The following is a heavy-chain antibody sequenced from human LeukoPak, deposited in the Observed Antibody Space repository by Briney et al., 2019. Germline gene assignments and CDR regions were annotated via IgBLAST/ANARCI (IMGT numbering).Heavy chain of an antibody. D-gene: IGHD5-12*01. V-gene: IGHV3-66*01. CDR1: GFTVSGTY. J-gene: IGHJ4*02. Sequence: GGSLRLSCAVSGFTVSGTYMSWDRQAPGKGLEWVSVIYSGGNTYYSDSVKGRFAISRDTSKNTLYLQMNSLRAEDTAVYDCARALYSGHADLFDSWGQGTLVTVSS. CDR3: ARALYSGHADLFDS. CDR2: IYSGGNT.